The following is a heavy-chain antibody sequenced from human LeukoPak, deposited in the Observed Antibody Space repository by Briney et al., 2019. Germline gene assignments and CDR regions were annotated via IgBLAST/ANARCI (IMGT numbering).Heavy chain of an antibody. J-gene: IGHJ4*02. CDR2: INPNSGGT. V-gene: IGHV1-2*02. CDR1: GYTFTGYY. CDR3: ARAATVAGRYEFDY. Sequence: GASVKVSCKASGYTFTGYYMHWVRQATGQGLEWMGWINPNSGGTNYAQKFQGRVTMTRDTSISTAYMELSRLRSDDTAVYYCARAATVAGRYEFDYWGQGTLVTVSS. D-gene: IGHD6-19*01.